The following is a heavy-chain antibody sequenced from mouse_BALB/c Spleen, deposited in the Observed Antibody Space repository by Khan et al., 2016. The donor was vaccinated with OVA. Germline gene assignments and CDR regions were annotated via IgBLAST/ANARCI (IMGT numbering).Heavy chain of an antibody. D-gene: IGHD2-1*01. CDR1: GFTFRNSA. CDR2: ISSGGST. Sequence: EVQLQESGGGLVKPGGSLKLSCAASGFTFRNSAMSWVRQTPEKRLEWVASISSGGSTYYPDSVKGRMTISRDNARNILYLQMSSLRTEDTAMYYWASDYGNFVNPHYAMDYWGQGTLVTVSS. J-gene: IGHJ4*01. CDR3: ASDYGNFVNPHYAMDY. V-gene: IGHV5-6-5*01.